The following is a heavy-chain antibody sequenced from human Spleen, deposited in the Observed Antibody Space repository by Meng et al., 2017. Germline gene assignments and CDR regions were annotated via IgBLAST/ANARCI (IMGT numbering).Heavy chain of an antibody. CDR2: INHSGST. D-gene: IGHD2-2*01. Sequence: QWQLQLGGAGLLKPSGTLSLTCAVYGGSFSGYYWSWIRQPPGKGLEWIGEINHSGSTNYNPSLKSRVTISLDTSKNQFSLKLSSVTAADTSVYYCARGLSIAVVPGHWFDPWGQGTLVTVSS. CDR3: ARGLSIAVVPGHWFDP. CDR1: GGSFSGYY. J-gene: IGHJ5*02. V-gene: IGHV4-34*01.